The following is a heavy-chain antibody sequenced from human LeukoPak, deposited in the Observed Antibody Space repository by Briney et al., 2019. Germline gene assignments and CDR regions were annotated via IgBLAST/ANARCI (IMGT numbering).Heavy chain of an antibody. V-gene: IGHV5-51*01. Sequence: GESLKISCKGSGYSFTSYWIGWVRQMPGKGLEWMGIIYPGDSDTRYSPSFQGQVTISADKSISTAYLQWSSLKASDTAMYYCARLRGGDYGLGNWFDPWGQGTLVTVSS. D-gene: IGHD4-17*01. J-gene: IGHJ5*02. CDR2: IYPGDSDT. CDR3: ARLRGGDYGLGNWFDP. CDR1: GYSFTSYW.